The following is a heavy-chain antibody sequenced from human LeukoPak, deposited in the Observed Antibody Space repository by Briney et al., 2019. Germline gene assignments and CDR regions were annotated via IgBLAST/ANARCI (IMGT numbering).Heavy chain of an antibody. CDR2: VFWNGVDK. D-gene: IGHD6-13*01. Sequence: PGGSLRHSCVASGFIVNDHAMHWVRQTPGKGLEWVAGVFWNGVDKGYADSVKGRFTIFRDNAKNSMYLQMNSLRIEDTALYYCAKDIAAAGTSGWFDPWGQGTLVTVSS. CDR1: GFIVNDHA. J-gene: IGHJ5*02. V-gene: IGHV3-9*01. CDR3: AKDIAAAGTSGWFDP.